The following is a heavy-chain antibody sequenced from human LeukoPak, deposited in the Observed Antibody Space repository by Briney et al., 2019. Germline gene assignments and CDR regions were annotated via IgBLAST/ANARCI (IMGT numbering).Heavy chain of an antibody. J-gene: IGHJ3*02. V-gene: IGHV3-53*01. Sequence: GGSLRLSCAASGFTVTSNYMSWVRQAPGKGLEWVSFTYSSGSTYYADSVKGRFTIFRDNSKNTLYLQMNSLRAEDTAVYFCARTNDASDIWGQGTMVTVSS. CDR3: ARTNDASDI. CDR2: TYSSGST. D-gene: IGHD2-8*01. CDR1: GFTVTSNY.